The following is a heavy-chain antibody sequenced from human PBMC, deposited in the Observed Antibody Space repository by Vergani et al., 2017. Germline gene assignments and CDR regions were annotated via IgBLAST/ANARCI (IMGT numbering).Heavy chain of an antibody. D-gene: IGHD3-22*01. CDR1: GGSISSYY. J-gene: IGHJ4*02. CDR2: IYYSGST. Sequence: QVQLQESGPGLVKPSQTLSLTCTVSGGSISSYYWSWIRRPPGKGLEWIGYIYYSGSTNYNPSLKSRVTISVDTSKNQFSLKLSSVTAADTAVYYCARGGGYYYEFDYWGQGTLVTVSS. CDR3: ARGGGYYYEFDY. V-gene: IGHV4-59*01.